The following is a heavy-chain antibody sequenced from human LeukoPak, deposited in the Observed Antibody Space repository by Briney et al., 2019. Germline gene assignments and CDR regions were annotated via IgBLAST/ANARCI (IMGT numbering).Heavy chain of an antibody. J-gene: IGHJ6*02. Sequence: GRSLRLSCAASGFTFSSYGMHWVRQAPGKGLEWVAVIWYDGSNKYYADSVKGRFTISRDNSKNTLYLQMNSLRAEDTAVYYCARDALYDYYYYYGMDVWGQGTTVTVSS. CDR3: ARDALYDYYYYYGMDV. CDR2: IWYDGSNK. CDR1: GFTFSSYG. V-gene: IGHV3-33*01. D-gene: IGHD2/OR15-2a*01.